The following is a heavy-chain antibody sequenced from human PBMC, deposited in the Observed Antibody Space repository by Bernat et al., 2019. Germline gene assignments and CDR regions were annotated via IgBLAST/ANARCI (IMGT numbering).Heavy chain of an antibody. CDR2: ISGSGGST. CDR3: ATPEYDFWSGYYFGRWYGMDV. V-gene: IGHV3-23*01. J-gene: IGHJ6*02. D-gene: IGHD3-3*01. CDR1: GFTFSSYA. Sequence: EVQLLESGGGLVQPGGSLRLSCAASGFTFSSYAMSWVRQAPGKGLEWVSAISGSGGSTYYADSVKGRFTISRDNSKNTLYLQMNSLRAEDTAVYYCATPEYDFWSGYYFGRWYGMDVWGQGTTVTVSS.